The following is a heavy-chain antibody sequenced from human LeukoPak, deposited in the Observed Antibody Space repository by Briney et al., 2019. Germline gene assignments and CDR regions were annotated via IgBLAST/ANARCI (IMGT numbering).Heavy chain of an antibody. V-gene: IGHV4-59*08. Sequence: RPSETLSLTCTVSGGSISSFYWSWIRQPPGKGLEWIGYIYNTENTNYNPSLKSRVTISVDTSKNQFSLKVKSVTASDTAVYYCASSKPDLHTWGQGILVTVSS. CDR1: GGSISSFY. J-gene: IGHJ5*02. D-gene: IGHD2-2*01. CDR2: IYNTENT. CDR3: ASSKPDLHT.